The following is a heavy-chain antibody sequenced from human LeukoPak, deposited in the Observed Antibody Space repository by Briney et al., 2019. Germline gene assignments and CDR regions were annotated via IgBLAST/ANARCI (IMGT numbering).Heavy chain of an antibody. J-gene: IGHJ4*02. V-gene: IGHV4-39*07. CDR1: GGSISSSSYY. CDR2: IYYSGST. CDR3: ARDGAYCGGDCYKDY. Sequence: KASETLSLTCTVSGGSISSSSYYWGWIRQPPGKGLEWIGSIYYSGSTYYNPSLKSRVTISVDTSKNQFSLKLSSVTAADTAVYYCARDGAYCGGDCYKDYWGQGTLVTVSS. D-gene: IGHD2-21*02.